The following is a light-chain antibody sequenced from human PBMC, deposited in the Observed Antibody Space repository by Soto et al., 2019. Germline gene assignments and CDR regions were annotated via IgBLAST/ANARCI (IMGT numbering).Light chain of an antibody. CDR2: WAS. CDR1: QRVVYSSNNKNY. J-gene: IGKJ1*01. CDR3: QQYCSTPWT. Sequence: IGRTQTKKSMAVSGGERATINCRVSQRVVYSSNNKNYLAWYQQKPGQPPKLLIYWASTRESGVPDRFSGSGSGTDFTLTIISLQAEDVAVYYCQQYCSTPWTFGQGTKVDI. V-gene: IGKV4-1*01.